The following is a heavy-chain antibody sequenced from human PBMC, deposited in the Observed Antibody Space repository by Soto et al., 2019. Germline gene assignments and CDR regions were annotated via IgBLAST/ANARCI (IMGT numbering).Heavy chain of an antibody. CDR1: GFTFSSYG. V-gene: IGHV3-33*01. CDR3: ARDMGGYSSSWYKFDY. D-gene: IGHD6-13*01. Sequence: GGSLRLSCAASGFTFSSYGMHWVRQAPGKGLEWVAVIWYDGSNKYYADSVKGRFTISRDNSKNTLYLQMNSLRAEDTAVYYCARDMGGYSSSWYKFDYWGQGTLVTVSS. CDR2: IWYDGSNK. J-gene: IGHJ4*02.